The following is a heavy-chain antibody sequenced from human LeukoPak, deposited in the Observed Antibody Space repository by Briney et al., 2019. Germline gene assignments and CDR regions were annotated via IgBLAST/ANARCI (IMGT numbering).Heavy chain of an antibody. CDR2: IYYSGST. CDR3: ARLTTTRRAFDY. Sequence: SETLSLTCTVSGGSISSYYWSWIRQPPGKGLEWIGYIYYSGSTNCNPSLKSRVTISVDTSENQFSLKLSSVTAADTAVYYCARLTTTRRAFDYWGQGTLVTVSS. V-gene: IGHV4-59*08. D-gene: IGHD1-1*01. CDR1: GGSISSYY. J-gene: IGHJ4*02.